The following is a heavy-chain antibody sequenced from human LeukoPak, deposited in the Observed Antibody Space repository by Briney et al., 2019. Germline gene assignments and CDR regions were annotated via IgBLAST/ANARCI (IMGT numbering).Heavy chain of an antibody. CDR1: GFTFSSYG. J-gene: IGHJ4*02. D-gene: IGHD3-22*01. CDR2: ISYDGSNK. Sequence: PGGSLRLSCAASGFTFSSYGMHWVRQAPGKGLEWVAVISYDGSNKYYADSVKGRFTISRDNSKNTLYLQMNSLRAEDTAVYYCAKSGYYDRSARGGVDYWGQGTLVTVSS. CDR3: AKSGYYDRSARGGVDY. V-gene: IGHV3-30*18.